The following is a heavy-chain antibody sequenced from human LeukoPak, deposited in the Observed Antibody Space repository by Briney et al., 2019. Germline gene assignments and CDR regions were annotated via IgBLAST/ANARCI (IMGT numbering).Heavy chain of an antibody. J-gene: IGHJ4*02. D-gene: IGHD1-7*01. CDR2: INPNDGNT. V-gene: IGHV1-46*01. CDR1: GYTFIAYC. Sequence: GASVKVSCKASGYTFIAYCIHWVRQAPGQGLEWMGIINPNDGNTSYTQKFQGRVTMTKDTSTNTVYMELSSLRSDDTAVYYCARTPFNWYYAIDYWGQGTLVTVSS. CDR3: ARTPFNWYYAIDY.